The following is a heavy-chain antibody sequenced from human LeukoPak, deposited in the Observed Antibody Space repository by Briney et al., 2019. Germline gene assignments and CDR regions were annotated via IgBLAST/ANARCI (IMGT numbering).Heavy chain of an antibody. CDR1: GGSISSSSYY. CDR3: LAYCGGDCYAFYYYYYMDV. J-gene: IGHJ6*03. CDR2: IYYSGST. Sequence: SETLSLTCTASGGSISSSSYYWGWIRQPPGKGLEWIGSIYYSGSTYYNPSLKSRVTISVDTSKNQFSLKLSSVTAADTAVYYCLAYCGGDCYAFYYYYYMDVWGKGTTVTVSS. V-gene: IGHV4-39*01. D-gene: IGHD2-21*01.